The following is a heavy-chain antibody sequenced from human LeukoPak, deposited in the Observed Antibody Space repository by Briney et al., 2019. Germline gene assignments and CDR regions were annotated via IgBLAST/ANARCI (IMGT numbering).Heavy chain of an antibody. CDR1: GYTFTSYA. CDR3: ARAYQRLGGLSFPDQ. Sequence: ASVKVSCKASGYTFTSYAMNWVRQAPGQGLEWMGWINPNTGNPTYAQGFTGRFVFSLDTSVSTTYLQISSLKAEDTAVYYCARAYQRLGGLSFPDQWGQGTLVSVSS. D-gene: IGHD3-16*02. J-gene: IGHJ5*02. V-gene: IGHV7-4-1*02. CDR2: INPNTGNP.